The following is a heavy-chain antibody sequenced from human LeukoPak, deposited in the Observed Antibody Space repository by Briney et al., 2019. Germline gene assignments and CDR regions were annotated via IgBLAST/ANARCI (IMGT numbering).Heavy chain of an antibody. V-gene: IGHV1-18*01. D-gene: IGHD3-22*01. J-gene: IGHJ5*02. CDR2: ISAYNGNT. CDR1: GYTFTSYG. CDR3: ARVAPRITMIVVVTPNWFDP. Sequence: ASVNVSCKASGYTFTSYGISWVRQAPGQGLEWMGWISAYNGNTNYAQKLQGRVTMTTDTSTSTAYMELTSLRSDDTAVYYCARVAPRITMIVVVTPNWFDPWGQGTLVTVSS.